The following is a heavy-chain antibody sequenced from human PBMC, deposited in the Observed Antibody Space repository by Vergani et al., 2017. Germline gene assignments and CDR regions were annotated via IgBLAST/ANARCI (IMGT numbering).Heavy chain of an antibody. V-gene: IGHV4-30-4*01. CDR2: IYHSGST. CDR3: ARVRMYCSSTSCPGGHFQH. J-gene: IGHJ1*01. D-gene: IGHD2-2*01. CDR1: GGSISSGDYY. Sequence: QVQLQESGPGLVKPSQTLSLTCTVSGGSISSGDYYWSWIRQPPGKGLEWIGYIYHSGSTYYNPSLKSRVTISVDRSKNQFSLKLSSVTAADTAVYYCARVRMYCSSTSCPGGHFQHWGQGTLVTVSS.